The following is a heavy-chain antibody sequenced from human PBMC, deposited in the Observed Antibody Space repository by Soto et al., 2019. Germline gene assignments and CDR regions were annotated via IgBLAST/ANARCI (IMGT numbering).Heavy chain of an antibody. Sequence: EVQLVESGGGLIQPGGSLRLSCAASGFTVSSNYMSWVRQAPGKGLEWVSVIYSGGSTYYADSVKGRFTISRDNSKNTLYLQMNSLRAEDTAVYYCATLEYYYDSSGYYENDAFDIWGQGTMVTVSS. CDR2: IYSGGST. CDR1: GFTVSSNY. CDR3: ATLEYYYDSSGYYENDAFDI. D-gene: IGHD3-22*01. J-gene: IGHJ3*02. V-gene: IGHV3-53*01.